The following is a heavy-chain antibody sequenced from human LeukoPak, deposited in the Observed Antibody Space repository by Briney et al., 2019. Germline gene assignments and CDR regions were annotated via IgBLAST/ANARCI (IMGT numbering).Heavy chain of an antibody. V-gene: IGHV3-48*01. CDR3: ARDTDYYDSSGYYRHWYFDL. CDR2: ISSSSSTI. J-gene: IGHJ2*01. D-gene: IGHD3-22*01. CDR1: GFTFSSYS. Sequence: GGSLRLSCAASGFTFSSYSMNWVRQAPGKGLEWVSYISSSSSTIYYADSVKGRFTISRDNAKNSLYLQMNSLRAEDTAVYYCARDTDYYDSSGYYRHWYFDLWGRGTQVTVSS.